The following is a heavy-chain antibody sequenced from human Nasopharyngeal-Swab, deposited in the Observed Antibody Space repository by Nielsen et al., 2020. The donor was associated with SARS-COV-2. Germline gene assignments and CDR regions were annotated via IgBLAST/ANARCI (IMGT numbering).Heavy chain of an antibody. Sequence: SETLSLTCAVYGGSFSGYYWSWIRQPPGKGLEWIGEINHSGSTNYNPSLKSRVTISVDTSKNQFSLKLSSVTAADTAVCYCARGWIAVAGTLLWFDPWGQGTLVTVSS. CDR2: INHSGST. J-gene: IGHJ5*02. V-gene: IGHV4-34*01. D-gene: IGHD6-19*01. CDR3: ARGWIAVAGTLLWFDP. CDR1: GGSFSGYY.